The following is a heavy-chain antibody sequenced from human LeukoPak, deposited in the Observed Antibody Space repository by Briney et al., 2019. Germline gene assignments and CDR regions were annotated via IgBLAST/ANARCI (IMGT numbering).Heavy chain of an antibody. J-gene: IGHJ4*02. CDR2: ISYDGSNK. D-gene: IGHD3-9*01. CDR3: ARDGDFDWLLGPTGY. Sequence: PGGSLRLSCAASGLTFSSYGMHWVRQAPGKGLEWVAVISYDGSNKYYADSVKGRFTISRDNSKNTLYLQMNSLRAEDTAVYYCARDGDFDWLLGPTGYWGQGTLVTVSS. V-gene: IGHV3-30*03. CDR1: GLTFSSYG.